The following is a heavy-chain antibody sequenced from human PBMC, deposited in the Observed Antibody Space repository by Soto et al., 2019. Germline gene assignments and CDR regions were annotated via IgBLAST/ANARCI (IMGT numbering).Heavy chain of an antibody. D-gene: IGHD6-6*01. Sequence: VGSLRLSCAASGFTFSSYWMHWVRQAPGKGLVWVSRINSDGSSTSYADSVKGRFTTSRDNAKNTLYLQMNSLRAEDTAVYYCASGRYSSSSYDYWGQGTLVTVSS. CDR1: GFTFSSYW. J-gene: IGHJ4*02. CDR2: INSDGSST. CDR3: ASGRYSSSSYDY. V-gene: IGHV3-74*01.